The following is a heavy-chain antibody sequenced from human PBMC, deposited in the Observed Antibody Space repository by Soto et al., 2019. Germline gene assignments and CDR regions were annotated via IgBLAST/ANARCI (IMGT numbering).Heavy chain of an antibody. D-gene: IGHD6-6*01. CDR3: ARESNYYFGMDV. CDR2: IIPFLGVA. V-gene: IGHV1-69*08. J-gene: IGHJ6*02. Sequence: QVQLVQSGAEVKKPGSSVKVSCKTSGGTFSNYTISWVRQAPGQGLEWMGRIIPFLGVANYAQRFQGRITITADTSTITVYMELSSLRSEDTAVYYCARESNYYFGMDVWGQGTTVTVSS. CDR1: GGTFSNYT.